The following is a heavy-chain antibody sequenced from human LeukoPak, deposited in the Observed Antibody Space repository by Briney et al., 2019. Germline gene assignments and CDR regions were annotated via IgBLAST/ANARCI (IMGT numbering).Heavy chain of an antibody. CDR1: GFTFSSYW. CDR3: ARRYCSGGPCYSERGAFDI. V-gene: IGHV4-39*07. CDR2: IYYSGST. D-gene: IGHD2-15*01. Sequence: GSLRLSCAASGFTFSSYWMSWVRQPPGKGLEWIGSIYYSGSTYYNPSLKSRVTISVDTSKNQFSLQLSSVTAADTAVYCCARRYCSGGPCYSERGAFDIWGQGTMVTVSS. J-gene: IGHJ3*02.